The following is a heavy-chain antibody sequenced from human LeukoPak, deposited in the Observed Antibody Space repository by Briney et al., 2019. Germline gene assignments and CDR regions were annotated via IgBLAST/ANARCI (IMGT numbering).Heavy chain of an antibody. J-gene: IGHJ4*02. V-gene: IGHV3-74*01. D-gene: IGHD5-12*01. Sequence: GGSLRLSCAGSGLTFSSYWMHWVRQAPGKGLVWVSRIKGDGSSTSYADSVKGRFTISRDNTKNTLYLQMNSLRAEDTAVYYCAGWGDSGYDHSWGQGTLVTVSS. CDR3: AGWGDSGYDHS. CDR2: IKGDGSST. CDR1: GLTFSSYW.